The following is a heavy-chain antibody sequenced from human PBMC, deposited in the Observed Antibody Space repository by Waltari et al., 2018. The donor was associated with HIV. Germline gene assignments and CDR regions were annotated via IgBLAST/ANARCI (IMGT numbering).Heavy chain of an antibody. CDR2: FNPEDGET. CDR1: VMTIPQLS. Sequence: QFQLVQSGAEGKKPGPSVKFFCKFSVMTIPQLSKHWVRQAPGKGLELMGGFNPEDGETIYAQKFQGRVTMTDDTSTDTAYMELSSLRSEDTAVYYCATDVLRFLEPNNAFDIWRPGTMVTVSS. J-gene: IGHJ3*02. D-gene: IGHD3-3*01. V-gene: IGHV1-24*01. CDR3: ATDVLRFLEPNNAFDI.